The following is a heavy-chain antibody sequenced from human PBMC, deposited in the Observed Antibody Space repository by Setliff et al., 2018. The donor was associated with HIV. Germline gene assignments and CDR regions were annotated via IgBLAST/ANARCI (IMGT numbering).Heavy chain of an antibody. D-gene: IGHD3-22*01. CDR1: GGSISSGSYY. CDR3: ARAGYYGSTSYWEYFQH. V-gene: IGHV4-61*09. CDR2: IYTSGST. J-gene: IGHJ1*01. Sequence: NPSETLSLTCTVSGGSISSGSYYWSWIRQPAGKGLEWIGHIYTSGSTNYNPSLKSRVTISVDTSTNQFSLKLSSVTAADTAVYYCARAGYYGSTSYWEYFQHWGQGTLVTVSS.